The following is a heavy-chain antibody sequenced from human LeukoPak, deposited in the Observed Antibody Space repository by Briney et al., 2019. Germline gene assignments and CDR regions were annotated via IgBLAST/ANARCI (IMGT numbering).Heavy chain of an antibody. Sequence: GGSLRLSCAASGFTFSSYLMSWVRPAPGKGLEWVANIKQDGSEKYYVDSVKGRFTIPRDNAKNSLYLQMNSLRAEDRAVNYCARSYGLLRVWFDPWGQGTLVTVSS. V-gene: IGHV3-7*01. J-gene: IGHJ5*02. D-gene: IGHD4-17*01. CDR1: GFTFSSYL. CDR2: IKQDGSEK. CDR3: ARSYGLLRVWFDP.